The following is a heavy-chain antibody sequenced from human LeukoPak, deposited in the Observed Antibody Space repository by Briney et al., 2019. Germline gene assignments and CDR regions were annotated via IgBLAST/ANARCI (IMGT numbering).Heavy chain of an antibody. CDR3: ARDRKQQLSSYYFDY. D-gene: IGHD6-13*01. J-gene: IGHJ4*02. CDR2: INPNSGGT. Sequence: ASVKVSCKASGYTFIGYYMHWVRQAPGQGLEWMGWINPNSGGTNYAQKFQGRVTMTRDTSISTAYMELSRLRSDDTAVYYCARDRKQQLSSYYFDYWGQGTLVTVSS. CDR1: GYTFIGYY. V-gene: IGHV1-2*02.